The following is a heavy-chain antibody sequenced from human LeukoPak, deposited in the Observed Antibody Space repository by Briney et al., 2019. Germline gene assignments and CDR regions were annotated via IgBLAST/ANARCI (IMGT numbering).Heavy chain of an antibody. CDR1: GGSISSYY. J-gene: IGHJ4*02. V-gene: IGHV4-59*12. D-gene: IGHD1-26*01. CDR3: ARDHWELNYFDY. Sequence: SETLSLTCTVSGGSISSYYWSWIRQPPGKGLEWIGYIYYSGSTNYNPSLKSRVTISVDTSKNQFSLKLSSVTAADTAVYYCARDHWELNYFDYWGQGTLVTVSS. CDR2: IYYSGST.